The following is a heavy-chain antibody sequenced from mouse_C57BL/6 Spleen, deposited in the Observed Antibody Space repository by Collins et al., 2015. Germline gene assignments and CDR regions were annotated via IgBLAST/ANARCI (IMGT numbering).Heavy chain of an antibody. J-gene: IGHJ3*01. CDR1: GYTFTTYG. Sequence: QIQLVQSGPELKKPGETVKISCKASGYTFTTYGMSWVKQAPGKGLKWMGWINTYSGVPTYADDFKGRFAFSLETSASTAYLQINNLKNEDTATYFCARRDVAWFAYWGQGTLVTVSA. D-gene: IGHD3-3*01. CDR2: INTYSGVP. CDR3: ARRDVAWFAY. V-gene: IGHV9-3*01.